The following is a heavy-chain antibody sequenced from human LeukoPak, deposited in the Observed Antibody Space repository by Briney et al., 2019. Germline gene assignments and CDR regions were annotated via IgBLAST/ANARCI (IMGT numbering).Heavy chain of an antibody. CDR1: GYTFTSYD. CDR3: ARGLERYYGSGSYRYNWFDP. CDR2: MNPNSGNT. D-gene: IGHD3-10*01. V-gene: IGHV1-8*02. J-gene: IGHJ5*02. Sequence: ASVTVSCKASGYTFTSYDINWVRQAAGQGLEWMGWMNPNSGNTGYAQKFQGRVTMTRNTSISTAYMELSSLRSEDTAVYYCARGLERYYGSGSYRYNWFDPWGQGTLVTVSS.